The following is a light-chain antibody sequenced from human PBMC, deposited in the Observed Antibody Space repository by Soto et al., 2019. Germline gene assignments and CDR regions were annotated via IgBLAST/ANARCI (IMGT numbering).Light chain of an antibody. CDR2: DAS. J-gene: IGKJ4*01. Sequence: DIQMTQSPSSLSASVGDRVVITCRASQSISSYVNWYQQKPGKAPKLLIYDASNLETGVPSRFSGSGSGTDFTFTISSLQPEDIATYYCQQYDNLPLTFGGGTKVDIK. CDR3: QQYDNLPLT. CDR1: QSISSY. V-gene: IGKV1-33*01.